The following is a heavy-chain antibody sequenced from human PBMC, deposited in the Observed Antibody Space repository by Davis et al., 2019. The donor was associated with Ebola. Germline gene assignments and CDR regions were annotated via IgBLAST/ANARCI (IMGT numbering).Heavy chain of an antibody. V-gene: IGHV1-46*01. D-gene: IGHD3-16*01. CDR2: INPNGART. CDR1: GYTFTSHW. J-gene: IGHJ5*02. CDR3: ARDHSLVQNGLGGWWFDP. Sequence: AASVKVSCKASGYTFTSHWIHWVRQAPGQALEWMGIINPNGARTIYAQKFQGRATTTRDTSTSTLYMELNSLRSDDTAVYYRARDHSLVQNGLGGWWFDPWGQGTLVTVSS.